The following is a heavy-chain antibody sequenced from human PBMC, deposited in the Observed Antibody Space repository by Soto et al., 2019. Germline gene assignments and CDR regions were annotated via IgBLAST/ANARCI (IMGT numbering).Heavy chain of an antibody. J-gene: IGHJ4*02. CDR1: GGSISSYY. CDR2: IYYSGST. CDR3: ARGVDTAMVHYFDY. V-gene: IGHV4-59*01. Sequence: SETLSLTCTVSGGSISSYYWSWIRQPPGKGLEWIGYIYYSGSTNYNPSLKSRVTISVDTSKNQFSLKLSSVTAADTAVYYCARGVDTAMVHYFDYWGQGTLVTVSS. D-gene: IGHD5-18*01.